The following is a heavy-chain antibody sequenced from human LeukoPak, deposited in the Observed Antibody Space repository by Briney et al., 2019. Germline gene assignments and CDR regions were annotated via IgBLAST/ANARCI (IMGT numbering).Heavy chain of an antibody. V-gene: IGHV3-15*01. CDR2: IKRKTDGGTT. D-gene: IGHD2-2*01. J-gene: IGHJ6*04. CDR1: VSGFTFSNAW. CDR3: TTAFFGCTSTSCYEAYYYYGMDV. Sequence: GGSLRLSCAASVSGFTFSNAWMSWVRQGPGKGLEWVGRIKRKTDGGTTDYCAPVKGRFTISRDDSKNTLYLQMNSLKTEDTAVYYCTTAFFGCTSTSCYEAYYYYGMDVWGKGTTVTVSS.